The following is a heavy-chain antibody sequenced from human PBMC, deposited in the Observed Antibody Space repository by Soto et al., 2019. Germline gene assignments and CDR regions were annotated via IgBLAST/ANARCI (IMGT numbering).Heavy chain of an antibody. V-gene: IGHV1-3*01. CDR1: GYTFANYA. CDR2: INAGNGNT. CDR3: ARDLSGRGLTNGHFGVDV. Sequence: QVRLVQSGTEVKKPGASVMVSCKASGYTFANYAIHWVRQAPGQDFEWMGWINAGNGNTRNSQKFQGRVTFTRDTSATTAHMEVGTLRFDDTAVYYCARDLSGRGLTNGHFGVDVWGQGTTVIVSS. D-gene: IGHD4-17*01. J-gene: IGHJ6*02.